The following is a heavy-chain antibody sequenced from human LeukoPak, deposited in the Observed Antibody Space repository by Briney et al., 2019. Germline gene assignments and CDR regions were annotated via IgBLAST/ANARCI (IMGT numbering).Heavy chain of an antibody. D-gene: IGHD7-27*01. CDR1: GYTFTSYW. CDR2: IYPGDSDT. J-gene: IGHJ3*02. Sequence: KVSCKASGYTFTSYWIGWVRQMPGKGLEWMGIIYPGDSDTRYSPSFQGQVTISADKSISTAYLQWSSLKASDTAMYYCARALTGDPNDAFDIWGQGTMVTVSS. CDR3: ARALTGDPNDAFDI. V-gene: IGHV5-51*01.